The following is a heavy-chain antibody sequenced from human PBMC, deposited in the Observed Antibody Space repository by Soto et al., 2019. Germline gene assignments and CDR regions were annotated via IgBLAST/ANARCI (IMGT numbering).Heavy chain of an antibody. V-gene: IGHV3-30*18. J-gene: IGHJ4*02. CDR2: ISYDGSNK. CDR1: GFTFSSYG. D-gene: IGHD2-15*01. CDR3: AKDLTVLAAYCSGGSCYGGMIDY. Sequence: GGSLRLSCAASGFTFSSYGMHWVRQAPGKGLEWVAVISYDGSNKYYADSVKGRFTISRDNSKNTLYLQMNSLRAEDTAVYYCAKDLTVLAAYCSGGSCYGGMIDYWGQGTLVTVSS.